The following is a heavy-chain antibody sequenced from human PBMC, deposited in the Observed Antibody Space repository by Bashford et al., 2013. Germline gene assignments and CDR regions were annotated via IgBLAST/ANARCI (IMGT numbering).Heavy chain of an antibody. D-gene: IGHD6-19*01. CDR2: INDSGST. J-gene: IGHJ2*01. CDR3: ARTGYSSGWYIWYFDL. CDR1: GGSISSSRYY. V-gene: IGHV4-39*07. Sequence: SETLSLTCAVSGGSISSSRYYWAWIRQPPGKGLEWIGSINDSGSTNYNPSLKSRVTISVDTSKNQFSLKLSSVTAADTAVYYCARTGYSSGWYIWYFDLWGRGTLVTVSS.